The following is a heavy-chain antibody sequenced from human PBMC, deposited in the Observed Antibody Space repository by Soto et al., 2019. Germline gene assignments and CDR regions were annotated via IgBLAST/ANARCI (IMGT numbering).Heavy chain of an antibody. CDR2: IYYSGST. V-gene: IGHV4-39*01. Sequence: SETLSLTCTVSGGSISSSSYYWGWIRQPPGKGLEWIGSIYYSGSTYYNPSLKSRVTISVDTSKNQFSLKLSSVTAADTAVYYCARQAAGMLLYYYYYMDVWGKGTTVTVSS. CDR3: ARQAAGMLLYYYYYMDV. CDR1: GGSISSSSYY. J-gene: IGHJ6*03. D-gene: IGHD2-8*01.